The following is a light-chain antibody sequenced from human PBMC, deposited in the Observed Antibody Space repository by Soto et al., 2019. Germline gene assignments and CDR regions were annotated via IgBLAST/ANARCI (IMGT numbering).Light chain of an antibody. CDR1: SSNIGSSS. CDR3: TAWDESLNGHV. Sequence: QSVLTQPPSASGTPGQTVTISCSGSSSNIGSSSTHWFQHLPGTAPKLLIHTGNKRPSGVPDRFSGSQSGTSASLAISGLQSEDEADYYCTAWDESLNGHVFGTGTNLTVL. J-gene: IGLJ1*01. CDR2: TGN. V-gene: IGLV1-44*01.